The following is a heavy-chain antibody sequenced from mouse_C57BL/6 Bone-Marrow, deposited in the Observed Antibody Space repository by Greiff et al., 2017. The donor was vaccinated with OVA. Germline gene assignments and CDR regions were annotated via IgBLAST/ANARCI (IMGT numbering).Heavy chain of an antibody. D-gene: IGHD2-5*01. J-gene: IGHJ4*01. CDR2: IDPETGGT. Sequence: QVQLQQSGAELVRPGASVTLSCKASGYTFTDYEMHWVKQTPVHGLEWIGAIDPETGGTAYNQKFTGKAILTADKSSVTAYMELRSLTSEDSAVYYCTRGYSNYYAMDYWGQGTSVTVSS. CDR1: GYTFTDYE. CDR3: TRGYSNYYAMDY. V-gene: IGHV1-15*01.